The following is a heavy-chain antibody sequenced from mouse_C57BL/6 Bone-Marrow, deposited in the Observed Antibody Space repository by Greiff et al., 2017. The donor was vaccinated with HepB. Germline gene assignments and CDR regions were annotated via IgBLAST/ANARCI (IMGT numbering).Heavy chain of an antibody. V-gene: IGHV3-6*01. D-gene: IGHD1-1*01. CDR1: GYSITSGYY. Sequence: EVKVEESGPGLVKPSQSLSLTCSVTGYSITSGYYWNWIRQFPGNKLEWMGYISYDGSNNYNPSLKNRISITRDTSKNQFFLKLNSVTTEDTATYYCARGGLLRFLFAYWGQGTLVTVSA. CDR3: ARGGLLRFLFAY. CDR2: ISYDGSN. J-gene: IGHJ3*01.